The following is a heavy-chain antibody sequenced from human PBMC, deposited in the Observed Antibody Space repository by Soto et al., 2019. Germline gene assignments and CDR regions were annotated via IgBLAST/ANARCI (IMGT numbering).Heavy chain of an antibody. V-gene: IGHV3-23*01. CDR3: AKDPYASPIHYYDSSGYAIFGYFDY. D-gene: IGHD3-22*01. Sequence: GGSLRLSCAASGFTFSSYAMSWVRQAPGKGLEWVSAISGSGGSTYYADSVKGRFTISRDNSKNTLYLQMNSLRAEDTAVYYCAKDPYASPIHYYDSSGYAIFGYFDYWGQGTLVTVSS. CDR1: GFTFSSYA. J-gene: IGHJ4*02. CDR2: ISGSGGST.